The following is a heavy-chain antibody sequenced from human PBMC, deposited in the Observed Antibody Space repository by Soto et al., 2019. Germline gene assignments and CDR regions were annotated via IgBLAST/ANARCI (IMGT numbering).Heavy chain of an antibody. V-gene: IGHV1-69*13. CDR2: IIPIFGTA. CDR3: ARGSMSVYYYDTYNWFDP. D-gene: IGHD3-22*01. Sequence: GGSVKVSCKASGGTFSSYAISWVRQAPGQGLEWMGGIIPIFGTANYAQKFQGRVTITADESTSTAYMELSSLRSEDTAVYYCARGSMSVYYYDTYNWFDPWGQGTLVTVSS. CDR1: GGTFSSYA. J-gene: IGHJ5*02.